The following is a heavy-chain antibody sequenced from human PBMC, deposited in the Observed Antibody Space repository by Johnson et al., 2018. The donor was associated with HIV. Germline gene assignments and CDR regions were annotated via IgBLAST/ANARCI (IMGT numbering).Heavy chain of an antibody. D-gene: IGHD4-23*01. CDR3: ARGDWLTVVTSPDAFDI. CDR1: GFTFSSYA. CDR2: ISYDGSNK. Sequence: QVQLVESGGGVVQPGGSLRLSCAASGFTFSSYAMHWVRQAPGKGLEWVAVISYDGSNKYYADSVKGRFTISRDNSKNTLSLQMNSLSVEDTAVYYCARGDWLTVVTSPDAFDIWGQGTMVTVSS. V-gene: IGHV3-30*04. J-gene: IGHJ3*02.